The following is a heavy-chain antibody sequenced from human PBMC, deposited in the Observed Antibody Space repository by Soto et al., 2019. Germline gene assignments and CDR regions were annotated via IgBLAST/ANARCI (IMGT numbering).Heavy chain of an antibody. CDR3: ARRTEIVVVPAANQNYHYYYYMDV. Sequence: QVQLQESGPGLVKPSETLSLTCTVSGGSISSYYWSWIRQPPGKGLEWIGYIYYSGSTNYNPSLKSRVTISVDTSKNQFSLKLSSVTAADTAVYYCARRTEIVVVPAANQNYHYYYYMDVWGKGTTVTVSS. D-gene: IGHD2-2*01. J-gene: IGHJ6*03. CDR1: GGSISSYY. CDR2: IYYSGST. V-gene: IGHV4-59*08.